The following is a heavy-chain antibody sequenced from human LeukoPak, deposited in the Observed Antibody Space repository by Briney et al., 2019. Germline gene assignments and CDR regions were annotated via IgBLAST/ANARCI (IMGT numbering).Heavy chain of an antibody. CDR3: ARGFTSGSSNLDY. CDR2: ISSSGSTI. J-gene: IGHJ4*02. Sequence: GGSLRLSCAASRFTFSSYEMNWVRQAPGKGLEWVSYISSSGSTIYYADSVKGRFTISRDNAKNSLYLQMNSLRVEDTAVYYCARGFTSGSSNLDYWGQGTLVTVSS. CDR1: RFTFSSYE. D-gene: IGHD1-26*01. V-gene: IGHV3-48*03.